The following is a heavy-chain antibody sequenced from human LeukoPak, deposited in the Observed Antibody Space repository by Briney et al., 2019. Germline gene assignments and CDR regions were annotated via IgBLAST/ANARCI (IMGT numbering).Heavy chain of an antibody. CDR1: GFTFSSYA. J-gene: IGHJ4*02. Sequence: GGSLRLSRAASGFTFSSYAMNWVRQAPGKGLEWVSAICSNDNNTYYANSVKGRFTISRDNSKNTLSLQLNSLRAEDTAVYYCAKGTSSSCYSAPNYWGQGTLVTVSS. V-gene: IGHV3-23*01. CDR3: AKGTSSSCYSAPNY. CDR2: ICSNDNNT. D-gene: IGHD2-15*01.